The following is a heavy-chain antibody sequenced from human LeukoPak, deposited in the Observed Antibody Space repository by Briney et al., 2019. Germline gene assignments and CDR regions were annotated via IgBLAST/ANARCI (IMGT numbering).Heavy chain of an antibody. CDR2: ISGSGGST. J-gene: IGHJ4*02. D-gene: IGHD4-17*01. V-gene: IGHV3-23*01. CDR3: ATDDYGDYVEFDY. CDR1: GFTFSSYA. Sequence: PGGSLRVSCAASGFTFSSYAMSWVRQAPGKGLEWVSAISGSGGSTYYADSVKGRFTISRDNSKNTLYLQMNSLRAEDTAVYYCATDDYGDYVEFDYWGQGTLVTVSS.